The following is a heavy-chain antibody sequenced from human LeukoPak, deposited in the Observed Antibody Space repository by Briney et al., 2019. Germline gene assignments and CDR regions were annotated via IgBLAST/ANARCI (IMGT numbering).Heavy chain of an antibody. CDR2: IIPILGIA. D-gene: IGHD3-22*01. V-gene: IGHV1-69*04. J-gene: IGHJ4*02. CDR1: GGTFSSYA. CDR3: ARTILRLFLDY. Sequence: GASVKVSCKASGGTFSSYAISWVRQAPGQGLEWMGRIIPILGIANYAQKFQGRVTITADKSTSTAYLELSSLRSEDTAVYYCARTILRLFLDYWGQGTLVTVSS.